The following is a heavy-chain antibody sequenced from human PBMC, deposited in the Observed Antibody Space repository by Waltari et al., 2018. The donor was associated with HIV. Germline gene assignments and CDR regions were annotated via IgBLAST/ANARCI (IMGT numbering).Heavy chain of an antibody. CDR1: GYSISSGYY. V-gene: IGHV4-38-2*02. Sequence: QVQLQESGPGLVKPSETLSLTCTVSGYSISSGYYWGWIRQPPGKGLEWIGSIYHSWGTYYNPSLKSRVTISVDTSKNQFSLKLSSVTAADTAVYYCARVFSNYYGSGSRPLPFDYWGQGTLVTVSS. D-gene: IGHD3-10*01. J-gene: IGHJ4*02. CDR3: ARVFSNYYGSGSRPLPFDY. CDR2: IYHSWGT.